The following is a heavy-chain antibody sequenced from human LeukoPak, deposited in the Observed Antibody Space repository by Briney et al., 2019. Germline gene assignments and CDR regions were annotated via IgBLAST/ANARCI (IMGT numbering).Heavy chain of an antibody. D-gene: IGHD6-19*01. CDR1: GFTFSSYS. V-gene: IGHV3-23*01. CDR2: ISCSGGST. CDR3: AKDPAIAVAGRTDP. Sequence: GGSLRLSCAASGFTFSSYSMNWVRQAPGKGLEWVSAISCSGGSTYYADSVKGRFTISRDNSKNTLYLQMNSLRAEDTAVYYCAKDPAIAVAGRTDPWGQGTLVTVSS. J-gene: IGHJ5*02.